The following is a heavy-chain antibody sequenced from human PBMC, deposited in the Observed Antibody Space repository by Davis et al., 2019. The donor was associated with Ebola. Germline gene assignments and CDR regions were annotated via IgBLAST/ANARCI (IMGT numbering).Heavy chain of an antibody. J-gene: IGHJ4*02. V-gene: IGHV4-4*02. CDR1: GGSISGTNW. Sequence: SETLSLTCAVSGGSISGTNWWSWVRQSPGKGLEWIGEIFDSGSTNYNPALKSRVTISVDTSKNQFSLKLSSVTAADTAVYYCARWGVGASYFDYWGQGTLVTVSS. CDR2: IFDSGST. CDR3: ARWGVGASYFDY. D-gene: IGHD1-26*01.